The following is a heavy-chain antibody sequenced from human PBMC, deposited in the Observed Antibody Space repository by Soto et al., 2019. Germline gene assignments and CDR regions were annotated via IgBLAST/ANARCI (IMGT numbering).Heavy chain of an antibody. CDR1: GGSIGSYY. Sequence: SETLSLTCSVSGGSIGSYYWSWIRQPPGKGLEWVGYIYYSGSTSYNPSLKSRVTISVDTSKKQFSLKLDSVTAADTAVYYCARESYGWGYDPWGQGTLVTVSS. V-gene: IGHV4-59*01. CDR3: ARESYGWGYDP. D-gene: IGHD3-16*01. CDR2: IYYSGST. J-gene: IGHJ5*02.